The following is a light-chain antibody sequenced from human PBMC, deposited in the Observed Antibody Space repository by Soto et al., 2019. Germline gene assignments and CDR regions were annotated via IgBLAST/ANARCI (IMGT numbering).Light chain of an antibody. Sequence: AIQMAQSPSSLSASVGDRVTITCRASQGIGNDVGWYQQKPGKAPKLLLYAATTLQSGVPSRFSGTRSGTDFTLTISSLQPEDFATYYCLQEHNYPLTFGGGTKGEIK. CDR3: LQEHNYPLT. CDR1: QGIGND. J-gene: IGKJ4*02. CDR2: AAT. V-gene: IGKV1-6*02.